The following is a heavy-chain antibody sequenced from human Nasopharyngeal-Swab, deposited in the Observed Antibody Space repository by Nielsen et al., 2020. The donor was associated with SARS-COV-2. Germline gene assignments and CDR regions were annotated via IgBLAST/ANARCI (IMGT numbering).Heavy chain of an antibody. CDR2: ISGDGGST. Sequence: GESLKISCAASGFTFDDYAMHWVRQAPGKGLEWVSLISGDGGSTYYADSVKGRFTISRDNSKNSLYLQMNSLRAEDTALYYCAKDLTGLAYYYGMDVWGQGTTVTVSS. CDR1: GFTFDDYA. J-gene: IGHJ6*02. D-gene: IGHD3-9*01. V-gene: IGHV3-43*02. CDR3: AKDLTGLAYYYGMDV.